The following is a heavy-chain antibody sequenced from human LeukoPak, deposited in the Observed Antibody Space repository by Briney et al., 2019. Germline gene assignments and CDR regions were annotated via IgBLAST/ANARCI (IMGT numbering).Heavy chain of an antibody. D-gene: IGHD1-14*01. V-gene: IGHV3-48*04. Sequence: PGRSLRLSCATSGFSFSSHSMHWVRQAPGKGLEWVSYISSSGRTIYYADSVKGRFTISRDNAKNSLYLQMNSLRAEDTAVYYCASLTLTGPLDYWGQGTLVTVSS. CDR3: ASLTLTGPLDY. CDR1: GFSFSSHS. J-gene: IGHJ4*02. CDR2: ISSSGRTI.